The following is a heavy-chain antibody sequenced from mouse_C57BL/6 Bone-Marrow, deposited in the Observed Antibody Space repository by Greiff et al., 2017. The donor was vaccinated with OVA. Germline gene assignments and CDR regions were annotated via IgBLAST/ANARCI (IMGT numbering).Heavy chain of an antibody. CDR2: ISYSGST. CDR1: GYSIPSDY. Sequence: EVKLMESGPGLAKPSQTLSLTCSVTGYSIPSDYWNWIRKFPGNKLEYMGYISYSGSTYYNPSLKSRISITRDTSKNQYYLQLNSVTTEDTATYYCARGVTTLRNAMDYWGQGTSVTVSS. J-gene: IGHJ4*01. CDR3: ARGVTTLRNAMDY. D-gene: IGHD2-2*01. V-gene: IGHV3-8*01.